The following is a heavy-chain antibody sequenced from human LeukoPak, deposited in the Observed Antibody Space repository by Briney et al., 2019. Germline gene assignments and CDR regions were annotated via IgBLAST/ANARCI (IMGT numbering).Heavy chain of an antibody. Sequence: SETLSLTCTVSGGSISSYYWSWIRQPAGKGLEWLGRIYTSGSTNYNPSLKSRVTMSVDTSKNQFSLKLSSVTAADTAVYYCARDLRYFDWTSEYNWFDPWGQGTLVTVSS. CDR3: ARDLRYFDWTSEYNWFDP. CDR2: IYTSGST. D-gene: IGHD3-9*01. V-gene: IGHV4-4*07. J-gene: IGHJ5*02. CDR1: GGSISSYY.